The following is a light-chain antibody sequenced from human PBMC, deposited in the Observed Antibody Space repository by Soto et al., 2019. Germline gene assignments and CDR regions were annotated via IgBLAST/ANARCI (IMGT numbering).Light chain of an antibody. CDR3: QHYGSSLSIT. J-gene: IGKJ5*01. CDR2: GAS. V-gene: IGKV3-20*01. CDR1: QSVSSNY. Sequence: ESVLTQSPGSLSLSPGERATLSCRVSQSVSSNYLAWYQHKPGQAPGLLIYGASSRATGIPDRFSGSGSGTDFTLTISRLEPEDFAVYYCQHYGSSLSITFGQGTRLEIK.